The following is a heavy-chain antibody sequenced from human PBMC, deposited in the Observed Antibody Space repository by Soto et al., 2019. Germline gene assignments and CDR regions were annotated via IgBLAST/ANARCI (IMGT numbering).Heavy chain of an antibody. CDR2: IYWDDDK. J-gene: IGHJ4*02. V-gene: IGHV2-5*02. D-gene: IGHD6-19*01. CDR3: AHWSAVAGTFDY. Sequence: QITLKESGPTLVKPTQTLTLTCTYSGFSLSTSEVGVGWIRQPPGKALEWLALIYWDDDKRYSPSLKSRLTITKDTSKNQVVLTMTNMDPVDTATYYCAHWSAVAGTFDYWGQGTLVTVSS. CDR1: GFSLSTSEVG.